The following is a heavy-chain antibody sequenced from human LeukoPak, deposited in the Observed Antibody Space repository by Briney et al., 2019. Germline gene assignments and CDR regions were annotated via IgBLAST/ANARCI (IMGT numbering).Heavy chain of an antibody. J-gene: IGHJ4*02. CDR1: GFTFSSYW. CDR3: ASQRFIAAPIDY. CDR2: INSDGSST. D-gene: IGHD6-13*01. Sequence: GGSLRLSCAASGFTFSSYWMHLVRQAPGKGLVWVSRINSDGSSTSYADSVKGRFTISRDNAKNTLYLQMNSLRAEDTAVYYCASQRFIAAPIDYWGQGTLVTVSS. V-gene: IGHV3-74*01.